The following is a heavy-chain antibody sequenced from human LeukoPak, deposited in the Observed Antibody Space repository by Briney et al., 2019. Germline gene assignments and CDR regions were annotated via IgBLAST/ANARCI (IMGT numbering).Heavy chain of an antibody. CDR2: IYYSGST. J-gene: IGHJ3*02. CDR3: ARGTTGYSSSWYGENDAFDI. CDR1: GGSISGYY. V-gene: IGHV4-59*01. Sequence: SETLSLTCTVSGGSISGYYWSWIRQPPGKGLEWIGYIYYSGSTNYNPSLKSRVTISVGTSKNQFSLKLSSVTSADTAVYYCARGTTGYSSSWYGENDAFDIWGQGTMVTVSS. D-gene: IGHD6-13*01.